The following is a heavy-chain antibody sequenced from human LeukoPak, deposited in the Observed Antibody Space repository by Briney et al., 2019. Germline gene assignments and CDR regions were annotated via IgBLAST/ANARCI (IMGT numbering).Heavy chain of an antibody. CDR2: ITSSSSYT. Sequence: PGGSLRLSCAASGFTFTDFYMSWIRQAPGEGLQWLSYITSSSSYTNYADSVKGRFTISRDNAKNSLYLQMNSLRAEDTAVYYCARDQGYCSSTSCYEVRYFDYWGQGTLVTVSS. CDR3: ARDQGYCSSTSCYEVRYFDY. CDR1: GFTFTDFY. V-gene: IGHV3-11*06. D-gene: IGHD2-2*01. J-gene: IGHJ4*02.